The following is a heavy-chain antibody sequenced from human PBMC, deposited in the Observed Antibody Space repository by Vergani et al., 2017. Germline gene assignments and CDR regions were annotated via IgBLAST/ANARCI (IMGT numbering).Heavy chain of an antibody. V-gene: IGHV3-74*01. CDR3: ARGPRLVAVADYFDY. D-gene: IGHD6-19*01. J-gene: IGHJ4*02. CDR2: INSDGSSK. CDR1: GFTFSSYW. Sequence: EVQLVESGGGLVQPGGSLRLSCAASGFTFSSYWMHWVRQAPGKGLVWVSRINSDGSSKSYADSVKGRFTISRDNSKNTLYLQMNSLRAEDTAVYYCARGPRLVAVADYFDYWGQGTLVTVSS.